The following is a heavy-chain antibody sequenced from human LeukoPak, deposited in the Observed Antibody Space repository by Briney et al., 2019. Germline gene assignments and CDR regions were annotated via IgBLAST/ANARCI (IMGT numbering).Heavy chain of an antibody. Sequence: GGSLRLSCAASGFTFSSYRMHWVRQAPGKGLVWVSRINSDGSSTSYADSVKGRFTISRDNAKNTLYLQMNSLRAEDTAVYYCARDPGYGVPWFDPWGQGTLVTVSS. CDR2: INSDGSST. CDR3: ARDPGYGVPWFDP. D-gene: IGHD4-17*01. V-gene: IGHV3-74*01. J-gene: IGHJ5*02. CDR1: GFTFSSYR.